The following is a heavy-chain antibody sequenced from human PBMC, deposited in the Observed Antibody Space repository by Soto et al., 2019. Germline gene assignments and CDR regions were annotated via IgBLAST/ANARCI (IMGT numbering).Heavy chain of an antibody. Sequence: QVQLVQSGPEVKKPGASVKVSCKTSGYTFTSYGISWVRQAPGQGLEWMGWISTYKGNTNYARKFQGRVTMTTDTSTSTAYMELRSLRSDDTAVYYCATRSPAFDYWGQGTLVTVSS. CDR1: GYTFTSYG. CDR2: ISTYKGNT. CDR3: ATRSPAFDY. V-gene: IGHV1-18*01. J-gene: IGHJ4*02.